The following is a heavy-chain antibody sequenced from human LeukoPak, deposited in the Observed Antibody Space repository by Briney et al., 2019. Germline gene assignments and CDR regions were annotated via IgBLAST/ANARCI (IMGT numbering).Heavy chain of an antibody. Sequence: SETLSLTCNVSGGSISSNSYYWGWIRQPPGKGLEYIGSISYSGSTYYNPSLKSRVTISVDTSKNQFSLKLSSVTAADTAVYYCARGSRGYSYGWGQGTLVTVSS. CDR3: ARGSRGYSYG. CDR2: ISYSGST. CDR1: GGSISSNSYY. D-gene: IGHD5-18*01. J-gene: IGHJ4*02. V-gene: IGHV4-39*07.